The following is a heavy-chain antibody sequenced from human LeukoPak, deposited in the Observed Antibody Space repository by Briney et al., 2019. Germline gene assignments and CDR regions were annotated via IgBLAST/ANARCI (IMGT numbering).Heavy chain of an antibody. J-gene: IGHJ4*02. CDR2: IYYSGST. V-gene: IGHV4-39*01. CDR3: ARYDVWGTYRAFDY. CDR1: GGSISSSSYS. D-gene: IGHD3-16*02. Sequence: SETLSLTCTVSGGSISSSSYSWGWIRQPPGKGLEWIGSIYYSGSTYFNPSLKSRVTISVDTSKNQFSLKLSSVTAADTAVYYCARYDVWGTYRAFDYWGQGTLVTVSS.